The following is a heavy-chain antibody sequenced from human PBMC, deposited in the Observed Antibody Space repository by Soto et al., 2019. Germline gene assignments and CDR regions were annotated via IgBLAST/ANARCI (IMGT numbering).Heavy chain of an antibody. CDR3: AKVVIYGDHRAGAFDI. CDR1: RFTFSDYA. V-gene: IGHV3-23*01. D-gene: IGHD4-17*01. Sequence: QSGGSLRLSCAASRFTFSDYAMTWVRQAPGKGLEWVSVVSDGGDTTYYAASVRGRFTISRDNSKDTVYLQMNSLRAEDTAVYYCAKVVIYGDHRAGAFDIWGRGTMVTVSS. J-gene: IGHJ3*02. CDR2: VSDGGDTT.